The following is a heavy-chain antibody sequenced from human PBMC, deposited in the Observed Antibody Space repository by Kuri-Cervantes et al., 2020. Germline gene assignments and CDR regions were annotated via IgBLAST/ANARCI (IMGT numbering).Heavy chain of an antibody. D-gene: IGHD6-13*01. J-gene: IGHJ4*02. CDR2: ISWDGGST. CDR1: GFTFDDYA. Sequence: GESLKISCAASGFTFDDYAMHWVRQAPGKGLEWVSLISWDGGSTYYADSVKGRFTISRDDAENSLYLQMNSLRVEDTAVYYCARRNSSWYDYWGQGTLVTVSS. V-gene: IGHV3-43D*04. CDR3: ARRNSSWYDY.